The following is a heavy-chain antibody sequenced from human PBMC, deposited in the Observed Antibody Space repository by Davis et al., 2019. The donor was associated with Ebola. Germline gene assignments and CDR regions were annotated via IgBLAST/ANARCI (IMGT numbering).Heavy chain of an antibody. CDR1: GFTFSSYA. D-gene: IGHD3-22*01. CDR2: ISYDGSNK. CDR3: AKGSVITMIVVVH. J-gene: IGHJ4*02. V-gene: IGHV3-30-3*01. Sequence: GESLKISCAASGFTFSSYAMHWVRQAPGKGLEWVAVISYDGSNKYYSDSVKGRFTISRDNSKSTVHLQMNSLRAEDTAVYYCAKGSVITMIVVVHWGQGTLVTVSS.